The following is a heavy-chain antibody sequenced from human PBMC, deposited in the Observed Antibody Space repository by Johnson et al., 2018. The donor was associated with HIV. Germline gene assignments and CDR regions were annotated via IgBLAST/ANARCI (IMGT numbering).Heavy chain of an antibody. D-gene: IGHD6-13*01. CDR1: GFTVSSNY. CDR3: ARDQAAAGGEAFDI. CDR2: IYSGGST. V-gene: IGHV3-66*03. Sequence: VQLVESGGGLIQPGGSLRLSCAAYGFTVSSNYMSWVRQAPGKGLEWVSVIYSGGSTYYADSVKGRFTISRDNSRDTLYLQMNSLRVEDTAVYDCARDQAAAGGEAFDIWGQGTMVTVSS. J-gene: IGHJ3*02.